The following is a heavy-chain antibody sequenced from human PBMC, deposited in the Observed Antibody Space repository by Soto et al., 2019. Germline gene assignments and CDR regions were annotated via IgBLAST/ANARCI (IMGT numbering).Heavy chain of an antibody. J-gene: IGHJ4*02. V-gene: IGHV4-4*02. CDR1: GGSISSSNW. CDR3: ATMRTGTTFVNY. Sequence: SETLSLTCAVSGGSISSSNWWSWVRQPPGKGLEWIGEIYHSGSTYYNPSLKSRVTISVDTSKNQFSLKLSSVTAADTAVYYCATMRTGTTFVNYWGQGTLVTVSS. D-gene: IGHD1-7*01. CDR2: IYHSGST.